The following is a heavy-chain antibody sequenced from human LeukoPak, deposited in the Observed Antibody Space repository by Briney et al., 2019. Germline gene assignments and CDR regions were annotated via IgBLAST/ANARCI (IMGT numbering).Heavy chain of an antibody. D-gene: IGHD2-21*02. V-gene: IGHV5-51*01. CDR2: IYPGDSDT. CDR1: GYSFTSYW. J-gene: IGHJ4*02. CDR3: ALPSGCGGDCYFFDY. Sequence: GESPKISCRGSGYSFTSYWIGWVRQMPGKGLEWMGIIYPGDSDTRYSPSFQGQVTISADKSISTAYLQWSSLKASDTAMYYCALPSGCGGDCYFFDYWGQGTLVTVSS.